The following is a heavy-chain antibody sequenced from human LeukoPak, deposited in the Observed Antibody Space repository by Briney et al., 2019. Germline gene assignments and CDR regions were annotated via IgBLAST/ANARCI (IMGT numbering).Heavy chain of an antibody. Sequence: SVKVSCKASGGTFSSYAISWVRQAPGQGLEWMGRIIPILGIANYAQKFQGRVTITADKSTSTAYMELSSLRSEDTAVYYCARDSSFRSYYDSSDYTDYWGQGTLVTVSS. V-gene: IGHV1-69*04. J-gene: IGHJ4*02. CDR1: GGTFSSYA. CDR3: ARDSSFRSYYDSSDYTDY. CDR2: IIPILGIA. D-gene: IGHD3-22*01.